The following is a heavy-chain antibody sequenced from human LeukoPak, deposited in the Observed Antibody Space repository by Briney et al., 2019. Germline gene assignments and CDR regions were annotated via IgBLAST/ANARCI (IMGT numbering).Heavy chain of an antibody. CDR2: IRSKANSNAT. V-gene: IGHV3-73*01. Sequence: GGSLRLSCAASGFSFSGSTMHWVRQASGKGLEWVGRIRSKANSNATAYTASVKDRFTISRDDSKNTAYLQMNSLKTEDTAVYFCASHSTATPFDYWGQGTLVTVSS. J-gene: IGHJ4*02. CDR1: GFSFSGST. CDR3: ASHSTATPFDY.